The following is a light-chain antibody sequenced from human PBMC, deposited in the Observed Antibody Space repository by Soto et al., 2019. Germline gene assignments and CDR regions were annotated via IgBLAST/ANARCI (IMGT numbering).Light chain of an antibody. J-gene: IGKJ1*01. V-gene: IGKV1-5*03. CDR2: EAS. Sequence: DIQMTQSPSTLSASVGDRVTITCRASQSINNYLAWYQQKPGKAPKLLIYEASNLESGVPSRFSGSESGTEFTLTISSLQPDDFATYYCQQSRDYPWTFGQGTKVDIK. CDR3: QQSRDYPWT. CDR1: QSINNY.